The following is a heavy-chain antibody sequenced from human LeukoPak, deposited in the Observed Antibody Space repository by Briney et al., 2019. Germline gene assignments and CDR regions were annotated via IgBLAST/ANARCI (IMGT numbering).Heavy chain of an antibody. V-gene: IGHV3-7*02. CDR3: ATHPAGGYCSGGSCYSYYFDY. Sequence: PGGSLRLSCAASGFTLSSYWMSWVRQAPGKGLEGVANIKQEGSEKYYVDSVKGRFTISRDNAKNSLYLQMNSLRAEDTAVYYCATHPAGGYCSGGSCYSYYFDYWGQGTLVTVSS. D-gene: IGHD2-15*01. CDR1: GFTLSSYW. J-gene: IGHJ4*02. CDR2: IKQEGSEK.